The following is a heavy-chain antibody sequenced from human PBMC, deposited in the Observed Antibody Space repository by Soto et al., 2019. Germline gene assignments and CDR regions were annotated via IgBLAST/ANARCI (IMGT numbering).Heavy chain of an antibody. CDR2: ISGSGGST. CDR1: GFTFSSYA. J-gene: IGHJ5*02. CDR3: AKDTRGEYYDFWSGYENWFDP. V-gene: IGHV3-23*01. D-gene: IGHD3-3*01. Sequence: GGSLRLSCAASGFTFSSYAMSWVRQAPGKGLEWVSAISGSGGSTYYADSVKGRFTISRDNSKNTLYLQMNSLRAEDTAVYYCAKDTRGEYYDFWSGYENWFDPWGQGTLVTVSS.